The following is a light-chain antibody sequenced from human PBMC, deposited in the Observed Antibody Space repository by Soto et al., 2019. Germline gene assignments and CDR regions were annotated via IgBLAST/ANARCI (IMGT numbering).Light chain of an antibody. CDR2: DAS. J-gene: IGKJ1*01. CDR1: QSVSTR. Sequence: DIQMTQSPSTLSASVGDRVTIIYRASQSVSTRLAWYQQKPGKAPKVLIYDASSWAGGVPSRFTGSGSGTEFTLTINSLQPDDFATYYCQQYSVYWTFGQGTKVDIK. V-gene: IGKV1-5*02. CDR3: QQYSVYWT.